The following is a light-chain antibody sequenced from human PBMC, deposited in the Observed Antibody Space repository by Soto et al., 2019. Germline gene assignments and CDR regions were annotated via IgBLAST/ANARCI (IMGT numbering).Light chain of an antibody. CDR1: QGISSW. CDR3: QQANTFPSP. V-gene: IGKV1D-12*01. Sequence: DMQMTQSPSYLSASVGDRVTITCRASQGISSWLAWYQHKPGKAPKLLIYAASILQGGVPSRFRGRGTGPDFTLTINSLQPEDFATYYCQQANTFPSPFRQGTRLDIK. CDR2: AAS. J-gene: IGKJ5*01.